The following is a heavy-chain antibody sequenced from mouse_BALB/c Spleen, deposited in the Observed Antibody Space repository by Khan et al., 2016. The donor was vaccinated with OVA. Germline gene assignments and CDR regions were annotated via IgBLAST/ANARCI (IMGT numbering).Heavy chain of an antibody. V-gene: IGHV1S135*01. Sequence: VQLKESGPELVRPGTSVKVSCKASGYTFTTYNMYWVKQSHGKRLEWIGYIDPYIGGTTYNQNFRDKATLTVDKSSSTAYMHLNSLTSEDSAVYYCARSSDGYYPLDDWGQGTLVTVSA. CDR1: GYTFTTYN. D-gene: IGHD2-3*01. CDR3: ARSSDGYYPLDD. J-gene: IGHJ3*01. CDR2: IDPYIGGT.